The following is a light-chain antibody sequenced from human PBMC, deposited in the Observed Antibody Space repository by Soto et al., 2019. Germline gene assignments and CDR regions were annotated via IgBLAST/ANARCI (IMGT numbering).Light chain of an antibody. J-gene: IGKJ1*01. V-gene: IGKV1-5*01. CDR2: DAS. CDR1: QSISSW. CDR3: QQYNSYSPT. Sequence: IQMTQSPSTLSASVGDRVTITCRASQSISSWLAWYQQKPGKPPKLLIYDASSLESGVPSRFSGSGSATEFTLTISSLQPDDFATYYCQQYNSYSPTFGQGTKVDIK.